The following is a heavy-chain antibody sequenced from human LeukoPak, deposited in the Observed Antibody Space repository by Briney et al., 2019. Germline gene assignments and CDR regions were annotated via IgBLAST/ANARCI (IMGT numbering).Heavy chain of an antibody. Sequence: SETLSLTCAVSGYSISSGYYWDWIRQPPGKGLEWIGSIYHSGSTYYNPSLKSRVTISVDTSKNQFSLKLSSVTAADTAVYYCARGDYYGSGSSPRHDYWGQGTLVTVSS. CDR1: GYSISSGYY. CDR3: ARGDYYGSGSSPRHDY. J-gene: IGHJ4*02. V-gene: IGHV4-38-2*01. CDR2: IYHSGST. D-gene: IGHD3-10*01.